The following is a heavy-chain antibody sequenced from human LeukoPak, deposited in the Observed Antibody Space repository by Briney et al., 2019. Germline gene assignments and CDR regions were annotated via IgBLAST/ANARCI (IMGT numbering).Heavy chain of an antibody. CDR2: ISYDGSNK. D-gene: IGHD6-6*01. J-gene: IGHJ4*02. CDR3: ARGRVEYSSSSFDY. V-gene: IGHV3-30-3*01. Sequence: GGSLRLSCAASGFIFGNYWMGWVRQAPGKGLEWVAVISYDGSNKYYADSVKGRFTISRDNSKNTLYLQMNSLRAEDTAVYYCARGRVEYSSSSFDYWGQGTLVTVSS. CDR1: GFIFGNYW.